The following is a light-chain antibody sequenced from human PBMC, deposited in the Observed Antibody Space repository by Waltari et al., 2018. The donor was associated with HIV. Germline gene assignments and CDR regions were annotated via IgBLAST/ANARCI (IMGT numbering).Light chain of an antibody. J-gene: IGLJ2*01. Sequence: QSALTQPPSASGSPGQSVTISCTGTSSDVGGYNYVSWYQQRPGKAPILMIYEVSKRPSGVPDRFSGSKSGNTASLTVSGLQAEDEADYYCSSYAGSNNLVFGGGTKLTVL. V-gene: IGLV2-8*01. CDR2: EVS. CDR1: SSDVGGYNY. CDR3: SSYAGSNNLV.